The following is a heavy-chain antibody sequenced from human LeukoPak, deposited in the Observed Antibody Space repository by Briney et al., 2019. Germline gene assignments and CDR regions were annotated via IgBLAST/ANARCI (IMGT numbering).Heavy chain of an antibody. J-gene: IGHJ4*02. CDR3: ARWGYTNGWYYFEN. CDR1: GFTFINYW. D-gene: IGHD6-19*01. V-gene: IGHV3-7*01. Sequence: GGSLRLSCAASGFTFINYWMGWVRQAPGKGLEWVANIKQDGSETYYVDSVKGRFTISRDNAKNSLYLQMNSLRAEDTAVYYCARWGYTNGWYYFENWGQGTLVTVSS. CDR2: IKQDGSET.